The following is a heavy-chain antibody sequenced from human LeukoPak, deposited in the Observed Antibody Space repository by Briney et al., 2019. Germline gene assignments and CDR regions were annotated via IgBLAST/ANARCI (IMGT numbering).Heavy chain of an antibody. V-gene: IGHV4-34*01. Sequence: SETLSLTCAVYGGSFSGYYWSWIRQPPGKGLEWIGEINHSGSTNYSPSLKSRVTISVDTSKNQFSLKLSSVTAADTAVYYCARGWWLRGSFDYWGQGTLVTVSS. J-gene: IGHJ4*02. CDR1: GGSFSGYY. D-gene: IGHD5-12*01. CDR2: INHSGST. CDR3: ARGWWLRGSFDY.